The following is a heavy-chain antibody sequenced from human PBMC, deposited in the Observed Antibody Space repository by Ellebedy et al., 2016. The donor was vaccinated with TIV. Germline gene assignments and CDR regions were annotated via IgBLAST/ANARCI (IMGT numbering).Heavy chain of an antibody. V-gene: IGHV3-21*01. Sequence: GESLKISCAVSGITVSGYGMTWVRQAPGKGLEWVSSISTSRSYRYYADSVKGRFTISRDNAKNSLYLQMNSLRAEDTAVYYCARDLVPPSSGWYGYNWFDPWGQGTLVTVSS. CDR2: ISTSRSYR. J-gene: IGHJ5*02. CDR3: ARDLVPPSSGWYGYNWFDP. D-gene: IGHD6-19*01. CDR1: GITVSGYG.